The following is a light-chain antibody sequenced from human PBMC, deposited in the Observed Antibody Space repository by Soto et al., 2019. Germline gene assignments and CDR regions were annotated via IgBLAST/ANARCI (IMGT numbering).Light chain of an antibody. J-gene: IGKJ4*01. CDR3: QQYDNLPLT. V-gene: IGKV1-33*01. Sequence: DIQMTQSPSSLSASVGDRVTITCQASQDISNYLNWYQQKPGKAPKLLIYDASNLETGVPSRFSGSRSGTDFTFTISSLQPEDIATYYCQQYDNLPLTFGGGTKGDIK. CDR1: QDISNY. CDR2: DAS.